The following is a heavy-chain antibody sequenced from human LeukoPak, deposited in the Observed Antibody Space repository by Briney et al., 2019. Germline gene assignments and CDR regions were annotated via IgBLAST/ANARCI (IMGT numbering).Heavy chain of an antibody. CDR2: INPNSGGT. CDR1: GYTFTGYY. V-gene: IGHV1-2*02. J-gene: IGHJ4*02. D-gene: IGHD6-6*01. Sequence: ASVKVSCNASGYTFTGYYMHWVRQAPGQGLEWMGWINPNSGGTNYAQKFQGRVTMTRDTSISTAYMELSRLRSDDTGVYYCARLARPHASGDYWGQGTLVTVSS. CDR3: ARLARPHASGDY.